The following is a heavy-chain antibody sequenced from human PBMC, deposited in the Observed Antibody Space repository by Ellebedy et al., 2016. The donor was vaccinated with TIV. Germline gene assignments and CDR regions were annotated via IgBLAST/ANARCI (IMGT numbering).Heavy chain of an antibody. V-gene: IGHV3-11*01. CDR3: ARGYCINTICSKFDP. J-gene: IGHJ5*02. Sequence: DSVKGRFAISRDNAKNELYLQINNLRAEDTAIYYCARGYCINTICSKFDPWGQGTRVTVSS. D-gene: IGHD2-2*01.